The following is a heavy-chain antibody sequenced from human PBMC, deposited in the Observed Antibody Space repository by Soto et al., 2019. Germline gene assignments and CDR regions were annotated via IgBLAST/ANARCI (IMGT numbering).Heavy chain of an antibody. CDR2: INPNSGGT. CDR1: GYTFTGYY. J-gene: IGHJ2*01. D-gene: IGHD1-7*01. CDR3: VRGPPYYRTGTTRYFDL. V-gene: IGHV1-2*02. Sequence: QVQLVQSGAEVKKPGASVKVSCKASGYTFTGYYMHWVRQAPGQGLEWMGWINPNSGGTNYAQKFQGRVTMTRDTSISTAYMELSRLRSDDTAVYYCVRGPPYYRTGTTRYFDLWGRGTLVTVSS.